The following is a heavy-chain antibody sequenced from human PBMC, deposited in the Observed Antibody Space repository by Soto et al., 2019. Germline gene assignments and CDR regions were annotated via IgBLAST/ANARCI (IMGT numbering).Heavy chain of an antibody. CDR1: GGSISSGGYY. V-gene: IGHV4-31*03. CDR2: IYYSGST. CDR3: ARSVFP. J-gene: IGHJ5*02. Sequence: QVQLQESGPGLVKPSQTLSLTCTVSGGSISSGGYYWTWIRQHPGKGLEWIGYIYYSGSTYYNPPLSRXXTISVDTSKNHFPLKLSSVTAADTAVYYCARSVFPWGQGTLVTVSS.